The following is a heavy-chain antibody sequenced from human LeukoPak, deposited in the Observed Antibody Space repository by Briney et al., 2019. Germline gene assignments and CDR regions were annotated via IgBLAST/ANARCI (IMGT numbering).Heavy chain of an antibody. CDR1: GFTFSDYF. D-gene: IGHD3-3*01. V-gene: IGHV3-11*01. CDR3: VRLHSPGSGYPDY. Sequence: GGSLRLSCAASGFTFSDYFMSWFRQAPGKGLEWVSYISGTSTTIYYADSVKGRFTVSRDNAKNSLYLQMNSLRADDAAVYHCVRLHSPGSGYPDYSGQGTLVIVST. CDR2: ISGTSTTI. J-gene: IGHJ4*02.